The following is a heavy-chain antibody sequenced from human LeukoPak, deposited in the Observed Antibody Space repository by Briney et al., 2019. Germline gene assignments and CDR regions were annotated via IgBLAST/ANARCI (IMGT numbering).Heavy chain of an antibody. J-gene: IGHJ6*03. Sequence: GGSLRLSCAASGFTFSSYWMHWVRQAPGEGLVWVSRINSDGSSTSYADSVKGRFTISRDNAKNTLYLQMNSLRAEDTAVYYCARVTMGTATNYYYYYMDVWGKGTTVTISS. V-gene: IGHV3-74*01. CDR3: ARVTMGTATNYYYYYMDV. CDR1: GFTFSSYW. D-gene: IGHD5-18*01. CDR2: INSDGSST.